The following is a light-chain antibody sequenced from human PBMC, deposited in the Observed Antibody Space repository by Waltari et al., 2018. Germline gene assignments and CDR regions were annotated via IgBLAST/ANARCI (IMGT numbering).Light chain of an antibody. V-gene: IGLV3-19*01. J-gene: IGLJ2*01. CDR2: DQN. CDR3: HSRDGSGSGGS. CDR1: SLRSYY. Sequence: SSELTQDPAVSVAMGQTVTITCQGNSLRSYYASWYQQRPGQAPILVIYDQNTRPSGVPDRFSGSRSDNTASLTITGAQAEDEASYDGHSRDGSGSGGSFGGGTKLTVL.